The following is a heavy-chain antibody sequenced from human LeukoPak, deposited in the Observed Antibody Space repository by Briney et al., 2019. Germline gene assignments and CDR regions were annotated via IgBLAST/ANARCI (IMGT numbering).Heavy chain of an antibody. D-gene: IGHD2-15*01. Sequence: SVKVSCKASGGTFSSYAISWVRQAPGQGLEWMGRIIPILGIANYAQKFQGRVTITADKSTSTAYMELSSLRSEDTAVYYCARDREDIVVVVAATLIQSWFDPWGQGTLVTVSS. CDR2: IIPILGIA. CDR1: GGTFSSYA. J-gene: IGHJ5*02. V-gene: IGHV1-69*04. CDR3: ARDREDIVVVVAATLIQSWFDP.